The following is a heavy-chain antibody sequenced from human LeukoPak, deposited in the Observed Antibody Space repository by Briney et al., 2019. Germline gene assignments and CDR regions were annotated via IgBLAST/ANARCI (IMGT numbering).Heavy chain of an antibody. CDR2: ISWDGGST. D-gene: IGHD3-16*01. V-gene: IGHV3-43*01. Sequence: GGSPRLSCAAPGFTFVDSSMHSVRQGPGKGLGRVSVISWDGGSTSYADSVKGRFTISRDNSKNSLYLQMNSLRSEDSALYYCAKDRGGVDYWGQGTLVTVSS. CDR3: AKDRGGVDY. J-gene: IGHJ4*02. CDR1: GFTFVDSS.